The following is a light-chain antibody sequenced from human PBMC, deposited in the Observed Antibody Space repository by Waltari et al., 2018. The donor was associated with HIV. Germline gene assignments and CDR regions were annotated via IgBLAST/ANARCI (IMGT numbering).Light chain of an antibody. Sequence: QFALTQPASVSGSPGQSITISCTGTRSDVGGYNYVSWYQHHPGNAPKPMIFHVSNRPAVVSTRFAGSKYSNTASLTISALQAEDEADYYCSSYTSDSTYVFGTGTQVTLL. V-gene: IGLV2-14*03. CDR2: HVS. J-gene: IGLJ1*01. CDR3: SSYTSDSTYV. CDR1: RSDVGGYNY.